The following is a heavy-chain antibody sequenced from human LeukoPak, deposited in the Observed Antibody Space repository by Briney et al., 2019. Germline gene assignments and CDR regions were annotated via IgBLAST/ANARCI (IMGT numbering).Heavy chain of an antibody. D-gene: IGHD4-17*01. V-gene: IGHV3-7*01. Sequence: GGSLRLSCAASGFTFSSYWMNWVRQAPGKGLEWVANIKQDGSEKYYVDSVKGRFTISRDNAKNSLYLQMNSLRAEDTAVYYCARSRSPYYGDYEESFDYWAREPWSPSPQ. CDR3: ARSRSPYYGDYEESFDY. J-gene: IGHJ4*02. CDR1: GFTFSSYW. CDR2: IKQDGSEK.